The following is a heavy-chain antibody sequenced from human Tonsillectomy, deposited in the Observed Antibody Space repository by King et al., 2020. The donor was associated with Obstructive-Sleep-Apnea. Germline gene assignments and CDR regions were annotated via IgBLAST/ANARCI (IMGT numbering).Heavy chain of an antibody. Sequence: VQLQESGPGLVKPSGTLSLTCAVSGGSISSSSWWSWVRQPPGKGLEWIGEIYHSGRTNYNPSLQSRVTISVDKSKNQFFLKLSSVTAAGTAVYYCARGSSGWNSDAFDIWGQGTMVTVSS. D-gene: IGHD6-19*01. CDR1: GGSISSSSW. CDR2: IYHSGRT. CDR3: ARGSSGWNSDAFDI. V-gene: IGHV4-4*02. J-gene: IGHJ3*02.